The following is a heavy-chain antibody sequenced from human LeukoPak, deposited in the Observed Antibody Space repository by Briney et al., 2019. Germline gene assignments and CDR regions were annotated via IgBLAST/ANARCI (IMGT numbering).Heavy chain of an antibody. J-gene: IGHJ4*02. V-gene: IGHV3-73*01. CDR1: GFTFSGSA. CDR3: TSSDAKSSGWDGGTQPFDY. D-gene: IGHD6-19*01. Sequence: PGGSLTLSCAASGFTFSGSAMHWVRQASGKGREWFGRIRSKDNSYAKAHAASVKGRFTIARDDSKNTAYLQMSSLRTEDTAVYYCTSSDAKSSGWDGGTQPFDYCGQGTLVTVSS. CDR2: IRSKDNSYAK.